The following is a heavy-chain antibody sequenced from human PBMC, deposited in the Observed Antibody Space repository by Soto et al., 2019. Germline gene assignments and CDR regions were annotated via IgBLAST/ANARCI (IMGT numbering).Heavy chain of an antibody. CDR1: GGSISSGGYY. CDR2: IYYSGST. Sequence: QVQLQESGPGLVKPSQTLSLTCTVSGGSISSGGYYWSWIRQHPGKGLEWIGYIYYSGSTYYIPSRKRGVTISVATSMNQSSPKRSSVTAADTAVYYCARFCGRGCSRGGWVDPWGQGTLVTVSS. CDR3: ARFCGRGCSRGGWVDP. V-gene: IGHV4-31*03. D-gene: IGHD2-21*02. J-gene: IGHJ5*02.